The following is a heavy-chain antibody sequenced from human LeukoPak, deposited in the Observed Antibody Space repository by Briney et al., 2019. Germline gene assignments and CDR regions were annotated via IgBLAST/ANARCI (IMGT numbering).Heavy chain of an antibody. CDR1: GGSISSSSYY. J-gene: IGHJ4*02. Sequence: SQTLSLTCTVSGGSISSSSYYWSWIRQTAGRGLEWIGRIYTTGSTNYNPSLKSRVTMSVDTSKNQFSLKLSSVTAADTAVYCCARDSSGYYYLFDYWGQGTLVTVSS. D-gene: IGHD3-22*01. V-gene: IGHV4-61*02. CDR2: IYTTGST. CDR3: ARDSSGYYYLFDY.